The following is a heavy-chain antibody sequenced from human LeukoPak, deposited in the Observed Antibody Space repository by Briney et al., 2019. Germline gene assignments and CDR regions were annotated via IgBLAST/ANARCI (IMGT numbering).Heavy chain of an antibody. CDR3: ARDRTRSVGSGLGRALMLVY. J-gene: IGHJ4*02. V-gene: IGHV3-23*01. D-gene: IGHD6-6*01. CDR1: GFSFSGYA. CDR2: ISDTGSTI. Sequence: GGSLRLSCTVSGFSFSGYAFNWVRQAPGKGLEFVSSISDTGSTIYYADSVKGRFTITRDNSKNTLDLQMNSLRSEGTAVYFCARDRTRSVGSGLGRALMLVYWGQGTLVTVSS.